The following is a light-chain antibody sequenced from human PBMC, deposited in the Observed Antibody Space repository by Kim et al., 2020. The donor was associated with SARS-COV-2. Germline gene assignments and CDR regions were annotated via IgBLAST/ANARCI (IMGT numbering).Light chain of an antibody. CDR1: KLGDKY. Sequence: SYELTQPPSVSVSPGQPASITCSGDKLGDKYACWYQQKPGQSPVLVIYQDSKRPSGIPERFSGSNSGNTATLTISGTQAMVEADYDCQAWDSSTGVFGGGTRRTVL. CDR3: QAWDSSTGV. J-gene: IGLJ2*01. V-gene: IGLV3-1*01. CDR2: QDS.